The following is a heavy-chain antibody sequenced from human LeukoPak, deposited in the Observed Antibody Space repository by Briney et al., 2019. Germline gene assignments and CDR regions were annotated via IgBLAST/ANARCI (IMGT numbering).Heavy chain of an antibody. CDR3: ARGYCSGGSCYDIDY. J-gene: IGHJ4*02. V-gene: IGHV1-2*02. Sequence: ASVKVSCKASGYTFTGYYMHWVRQAPGQGLEWMGWINPNSGGTNYAQKFQGRVTMTRDTSISTAYMELSRLRSDDTAVCYCARGYCSGGSCYDIDYWGQGTLVTVSS. D-gene: IGHD2-15*01. CDR1: GYTFTGYY. CDR2: INPNSGGT.